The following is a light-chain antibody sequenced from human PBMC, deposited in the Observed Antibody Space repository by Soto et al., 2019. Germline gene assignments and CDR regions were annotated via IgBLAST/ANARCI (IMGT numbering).Light chain of an antibody. Sequence: DIQMTQSSSAVSASVGPSVTITCRASQDINSRLAWYQQKQGKAPKLLISDASSLQSGVPSRFSGSGYGTDFSLTISSLQTEDFATYYCHQAHSFPFAFGPGTKVDIK. J-gene: IGKJ3*01. CDR2: DAS. CDR1: QDINSR. V-gene: IGKV1-12*01. CDR3: HQAHSFPFA.